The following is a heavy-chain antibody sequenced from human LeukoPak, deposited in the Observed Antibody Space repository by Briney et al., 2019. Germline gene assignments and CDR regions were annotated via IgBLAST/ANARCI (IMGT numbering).Heavy chain of an antibody. Sequence: SETLSLTCAVYVGSFSGYYWSWIRQPPGKGLEWIGEINHSGSTNYNPSLKSRVTIPVDTSKNQFSLKLRSVTAAATAVYYCARTGVVVAAIPYHYYYYGMDVWGQGTTVTVSS. V-gene: IGHV4-34*01. CDR1: VGSFSGYY. D-gene: IGHD2-15*01. CDR3: ARTGVVVAAIPYHYYYYGMDV. J-gene: IGHJ6*02. CDR2: INHSGST.